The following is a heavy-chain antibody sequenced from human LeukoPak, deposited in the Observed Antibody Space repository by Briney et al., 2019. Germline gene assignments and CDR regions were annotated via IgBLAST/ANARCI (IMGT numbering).Heavy chain of an antibody. CDR1: GGSISSSSYY. J-gene: IGHJ5*02. V-gene: IGHV4-39*02. D-gene: IGHD6-13*01. CDR3: ARRVSSWLPENWFDP. Sequence: SETLSLTCTVSGGSISSSSYYWGWIRQPPGKGLEWHGSIYYSGSTYYNPSLKSRVTISVDTSKSHFSLKLSSVTAADTAVYYCARRVSSWLPENWFDPGGQGTLVTVSS. CDR2: IYYSGST.